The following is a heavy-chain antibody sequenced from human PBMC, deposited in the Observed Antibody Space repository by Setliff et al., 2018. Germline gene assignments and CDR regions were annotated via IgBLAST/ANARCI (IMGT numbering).Heavy chain of an antibody. J-gene: IGHJ3*02. CDR2: IKQDGSTK. CDR3: VRDDADNYDAFGN. V-gene: IGHV3-7*01. D-gene: IGHD3-22*01. CDR1: GFSFSRHW. Sequence: GESLRLSCVVSGFSFSRHWMSWVRQAPGKGLEWVADIKQDGSTKYYLDSVKGRFTISRDNAKRSLYLQMNGLRADDTGVYYCVRDDADNYDAFGNWGQGTLVTVSS.